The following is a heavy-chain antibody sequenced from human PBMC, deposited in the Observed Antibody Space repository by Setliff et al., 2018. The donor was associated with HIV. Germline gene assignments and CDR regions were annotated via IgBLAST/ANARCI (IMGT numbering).Heavy chain of an antibody. CDR2: INHSGST. D-gene: IGHD4-17*01. CDR1: GGSFSAYY. V-gene: IGHV4-34*01. Sequence: SETLSLTCAVYGGSFSAYYWSWIRQPPGKGLEWIGEINHSGSTNYNPSLKSRVTLSVDTSKNQFSLNLRSVTAADTAVYYCARERDDSGDYLSLFVHWGQGALVTVSS. J-gene: IGHJ4*02. CDR3: ARERDDSGDYLSLFVH.